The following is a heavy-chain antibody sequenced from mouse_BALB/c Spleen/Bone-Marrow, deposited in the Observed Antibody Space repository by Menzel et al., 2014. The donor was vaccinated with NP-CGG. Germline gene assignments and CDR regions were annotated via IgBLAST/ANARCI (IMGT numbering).Heavy chain of an antibody. CDR2: IYPYNGVS. Sequence: EVQLQQSGPELVKPGASVKISCKASGYSFTGYYMHWVKQSHGNSLDWIGYIYPYNGVSSYNQKFKGKATLTVDKSSSTAYMELRSLTSHDSAVYCCESRGECFDVWGAGPTVTVSS. J-gene: IGHJ1*01. V-gene: IGHV1-31*01. CDR3: ESRGECFDV. CDR1: GYSFTGYY.